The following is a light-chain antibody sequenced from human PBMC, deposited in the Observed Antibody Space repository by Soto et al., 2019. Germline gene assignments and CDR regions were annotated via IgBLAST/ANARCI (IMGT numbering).Light chain of an antibody. CDR1: SSDVGGYNH. V-gene: IGLV2-14*01. CDR3: SSYTSSSSYV. CDR2: EVN. J-gene: IGLJ1*01. Sequence: QSALTQPASVSGSPGQSITISCTGTSSDVGGYNHVSWYHLHPGKAPKLIIYEVNNRPSGVSNRFSGSKSGNTASLTISGLQAEDEADYYCSSYTSSSSYVFGTGTKLTVL.